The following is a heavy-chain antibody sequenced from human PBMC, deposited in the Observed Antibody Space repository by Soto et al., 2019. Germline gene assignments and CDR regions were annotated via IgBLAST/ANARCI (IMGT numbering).Heavy chain of an antibody. CDR1: GGSNSSGDYD. V-gene: IGHV4-30-4*01. J-gene: IGHJ4*02. D-gene: IGHD5-12*01. CDR3: ARAGGYDHFDY. CDR2: IYYSGST. Sequence: PSETLSLTCTVSGGSNSSGDYDWSWIRQPPGKGLEWIGYIYYSGSTYYNPSLKSRVTISVDTSKNQFSLKLSSVTAADTAVYYCARAGGYDHFDYWGQGTLVTVSS.